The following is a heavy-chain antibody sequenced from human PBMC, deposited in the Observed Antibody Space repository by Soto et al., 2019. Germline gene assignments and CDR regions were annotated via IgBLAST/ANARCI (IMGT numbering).Heavy chain of an antibody. CDR3: PKDCPRRTSRYFFDY. CDR1: GFTFSSYG. J-gene: IGHJ4*02. V-gene: IGHV3-30*18. CDR2: ISYDGSNK. Sequence: PVGSLRLPCAASGFTFSSYGMHWVREAPGKGLEWVAVISYDGSNKYYADSVKGRFTISRDNSKNTLYLQMNSLRAEDPAVYYCPKDCPRRTSRYFFDYWCQGTPVTVSS.